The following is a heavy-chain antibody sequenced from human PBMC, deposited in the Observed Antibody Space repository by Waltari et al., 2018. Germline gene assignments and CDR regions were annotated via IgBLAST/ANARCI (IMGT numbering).Heavy chain of an antibody. J-gene: IGHJ4*02. CDR3: ARGGRDYIWGSYRFFDY. CDR2: MNPNSGNT. D-gene: IGHD3-16*02. CDR1: GYPFTSYD. V-gene: IGHV1-8*03. Sequence: QVQLVQSGAEVKKPGASVKVSCKASGYPFTSYDINWVRQSNGQGLEWMGWMNPNSGNTGYAQKFQGRVTITRNTSISTAYMELSSLRSEDTAVYYCARGGRDYIWGSYRFFDYWGQGTLVTVSS.